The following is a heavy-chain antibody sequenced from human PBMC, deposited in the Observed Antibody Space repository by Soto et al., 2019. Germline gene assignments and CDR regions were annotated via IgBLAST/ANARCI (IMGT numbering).Heavy chain of an antibody. CDR1: GDSVSSNSAA. CDR3: ARESYDFWSGYYGPPRY. Sequence: SQTLSLPCVISGDSVSSNSAAWNWIRQSPSRGLEWLGRTYYRSKWYNDYAVSVKSRITINPDTSKNQFSLQLNSVTPEDTAVYYCARESYDFWSGYYGPPRYWGQGTLVTVSS. D-gene: IGHD3-3*01. CDR2: TYYRSKWYN. V-gene: IGHV6-1*01. J-gene: IGHJ4*02.